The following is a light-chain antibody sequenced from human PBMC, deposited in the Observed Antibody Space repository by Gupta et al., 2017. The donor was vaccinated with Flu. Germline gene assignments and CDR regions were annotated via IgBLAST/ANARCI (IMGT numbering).Light chain of an antibody. J-gene: IGLJ2*01. CDR2: DVS. V-gene: IGLV2-14*03. Sequence: QSALTQPASVSGSPGQSNTISCTGTSSDVGAYNYVSWYQQHPGKAPKLMIFDVSNRPSGVSNRFSGSKSGNTASLTISGLQTEDEAHYYCISYTISSIVLFGGGTKLTVL. CDR3: ISYTISSIVL. CDR1: SSDVGAYNY.